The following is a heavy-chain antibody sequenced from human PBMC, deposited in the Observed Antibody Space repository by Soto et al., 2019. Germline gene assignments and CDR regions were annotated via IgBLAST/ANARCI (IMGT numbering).Heavy chain of an antibody. CDR1: GESFSGYY. Sequence: QVQLQQWGAGLLKPSETLSLTCAVNGESFSGYYWTWIRQTPEKGLEWIGGINHSGATKFNPSLKRRVTLLVHASSNQFSLKMTSVTAADTAVYYCARTAANWGYYYGMDGWGQGTTVTVAS. V-gene: IGHV4-34*01. CDR2: INHSGAT. D-gene: IGHD2-2*01. CDR3: ARTAANWGYYYGMDG. J-gene: IGHJ6*02.